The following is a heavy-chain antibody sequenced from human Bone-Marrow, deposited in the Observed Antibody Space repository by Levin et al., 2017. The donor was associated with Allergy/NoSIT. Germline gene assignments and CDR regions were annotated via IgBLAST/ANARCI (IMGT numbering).Heavy chain of an antibody. J-gene: IGHJ4*02. CDR1: GSTFSSSA. V-gene: IGHV3-23*01. CDR3: AIHPRDSWDIIFDS. Sequence: LSLTCAASGSTFSSSAMSWVRQAPGKGLEWVSSIRSDSSTTYYADSVKGRFTTSRDNSRNTLWLQMNSLSPEDTATYYCAIHPRDSWDIIFDSWGQGALVAVSS. D-gene: IGHD2-21*02. CDR2: IRSDSSTT.